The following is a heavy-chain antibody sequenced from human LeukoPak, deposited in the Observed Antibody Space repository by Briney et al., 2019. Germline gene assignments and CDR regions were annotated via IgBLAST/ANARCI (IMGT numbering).Heavy chain of an antibody. CDR1: GFSFSSYW. CDR3: ARGAGVFDY. D-gene: IGHD3-10*01. Sequence: GGSLRLSCVDSGFSFSSYWMSWVRQAPGKGLEWVANIKQDGREKYHVDSVKGRFTISRDNAKNSLYLQMNSLRVEDTAVYFCARGAGVFDYWGQGNLVTVSS. CDR2: IKQDGREK. J-gene: IGHJ4*02. V-gene: IGHV3-7*01.